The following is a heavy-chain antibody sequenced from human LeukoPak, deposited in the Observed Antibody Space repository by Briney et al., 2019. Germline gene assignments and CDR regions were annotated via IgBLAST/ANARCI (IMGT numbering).Heavy chain of an antibody. CDR3: ARDGRRYCSSTSCSRVDP. V-gene: IGHV3-33*01. CDR2: IWYDGSNK. CDR1: GFTFSSYG. Sequence: PGGSLRLSCAASGFTFSSYGMHWVRQAPGKGLEWVAVIWYDGSNKYYADSVKGRFTISRDNSKNTLYLQMNSLRAEDTAVYYCARDGRRYCSSTSCSRVDPWGQGTLVTVSS. J-gene: IGHJ5*02. D-gene: IGHD2-2*01.